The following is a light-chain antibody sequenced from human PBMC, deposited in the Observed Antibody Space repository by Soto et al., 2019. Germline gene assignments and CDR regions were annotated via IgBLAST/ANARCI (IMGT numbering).Light chain of an antibody. CDR1: SSNIGARYD. Sequence: QPVLTQPPSVSGAPGQRVTISCTGSSSNIGARYDVHWYQQLPGTAPKLLIYDNSNRPSGVPDRFSGSKSGTSASLASTGLQAEDEADDYCQSYDSSLSGSWVFGGGTKVTVL. J-gene: IGLJ3*02. CDR3: QSYDSSLSGSWV. CDR2: DNS. V-gene: IGLV1-40*01.